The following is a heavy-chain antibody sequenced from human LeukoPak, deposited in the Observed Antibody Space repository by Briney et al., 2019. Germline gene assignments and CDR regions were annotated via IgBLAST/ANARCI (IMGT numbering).Heavy chain of an antibody. CDR1: GYTFTSYD. CDR2: MNPNSGNT. J-gene: IGHJ6*02. D-gene: IGHD6-19*01. V-gene: IGHV1-8*01. CDR3: ARGYEFYLYSSGWYGKYYYYGMDV. Sequence: ASVKVSCKASGYTFTSYDINWVRQAPGQGLEWMGWMNPNSGNTGYAQKFQGRVTMTRNTSISTAYMELSSLRSEDTAVYYCARGYEFYLYSSGWYGKYYYYGMDVWGQGTTVTVSS.